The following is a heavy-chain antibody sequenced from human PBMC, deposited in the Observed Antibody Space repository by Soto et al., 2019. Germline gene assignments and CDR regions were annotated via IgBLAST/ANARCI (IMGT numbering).Heavy chain of an antibody. CDR1: GFTFSSYA. CDR3: AKPFGITKSRFHFDY. CDR2: ISGSGGST. V-gene: IGHV3-23*01. J-gene: IGHJ4*02. D-gene: IGHD1-20*01. Sequence: EVQLLESGGGLVQPGGSLRLSCAASGFTFSSYAMSWVHQAPGKGLEWVSAISGSGGSTYYADSVKGRFTISRDNSKNTLYLQMNSLRAEDTAVYYCAKPFGITKSRFHFDYWGQGTLVTVSS.